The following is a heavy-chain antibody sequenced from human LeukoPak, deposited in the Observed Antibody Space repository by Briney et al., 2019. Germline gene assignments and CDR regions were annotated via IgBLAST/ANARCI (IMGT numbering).Heavy chain of an antibody. Sequence: PSETLSLTCTVSGGSISSSSYYWGWIRQPPGKGLEWIGSIYYSGSTYYNPSLKSRVTMSVDTSKNQFSLKLSSVTAADTAVYYCARDLEWPENAFDIWGQGTMVTVSS. V-gene: IGHV4-39*07. D-gene: IGHD2-8*01. J-gene: IGHJ3*02. CDR3: ARDLEWPENAFDI. CDR2: IYYSGST. CDR1: GGSISSSSYY.